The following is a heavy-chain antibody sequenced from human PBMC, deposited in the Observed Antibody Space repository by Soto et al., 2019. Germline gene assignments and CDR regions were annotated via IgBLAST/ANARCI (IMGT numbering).Heavy chain of an antibody. CDR3: ARVERGTATTVVDVFDI. Sequence: SETLSLTCTFSGFSISSYYWSWIRQPPGKGLEWIGNMCYSGSTHYNPSLKSRVTISVDTSKNQLSLKMSSVTAADTAMYYCARVERGTATTVVDVFDIWGPGTMVTVSS. CDR1: GFSISSYY. V-gene: IGHV4-59*12. D-gene: IGHD1-1*01. J-gene: IGHJ3*02. CDR2: MCYSGST.